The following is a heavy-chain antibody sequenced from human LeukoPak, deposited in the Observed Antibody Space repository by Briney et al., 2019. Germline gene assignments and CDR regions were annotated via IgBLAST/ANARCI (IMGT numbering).Heavy chain of an antibody. CDR3: ARDSSGWAQGWFDP. V-gene: IGHV1-8*01. CDR2: MNPNSGNT. D-gene: IGHD6-19*01. CDR1: GYTFTSYD. Sequence: ASAKVSCKASGYTFTSYDINWVRQATGQGLEWMGWMNPNSGNTGYAQKFQGRVTMTRNTSISTAYMELSSLRSEDTAVYYCARDSSGWAQGWFDPWGQGTLVTVSS. J-gene: IGHJ5*02.